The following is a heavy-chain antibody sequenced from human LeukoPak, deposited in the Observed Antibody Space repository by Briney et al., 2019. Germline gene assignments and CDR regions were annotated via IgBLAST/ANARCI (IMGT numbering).Heavy chain of an antibody. CDR1: GGSINNYY. Sequence: SETLSLTCTVSGGSINNYYWSWIRQPAGKGLEWIGRLYTTGSTNYNPSLKSRVTMSVDTSKNQFSLKLNSVTAADTAVYYCARVRSVTPYYFEYWGQGTLVTVSS. J-gene: IGHJ4*02. CDR2: LYTTGST. V-gene: IGHV4-4*07. CDR3: ARVRSVTPYYFEY. D-gene: IGHD4-11*01.